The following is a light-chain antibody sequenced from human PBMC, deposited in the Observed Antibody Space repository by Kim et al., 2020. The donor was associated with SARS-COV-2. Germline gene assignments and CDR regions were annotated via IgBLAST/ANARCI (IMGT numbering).Light chain of an antibody. CDR3: QAWDNTAVV. J-gene: IGLJ2*01. Sequence: SVTPGQTASITCSGEKLGNKYAAWYQQRPGQSPELIVYEDSKRPSGIPERYSGSNSGNTATLTIIGAQAMDEADYYCQAWDNTAVVFGGGTQLTVL. CDR1: KLGNKY. CDR2: EDS. V-gene: IGLV3-1*01.